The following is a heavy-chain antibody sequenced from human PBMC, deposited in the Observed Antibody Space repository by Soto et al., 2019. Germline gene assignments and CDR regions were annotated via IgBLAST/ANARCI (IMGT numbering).Heavy chain of an antibody. CDR1: GGSISNGGYY. J-gene: IGHJ4*02. V-gene: IGHV4-31*02. CDR3: ARTDSSSWHGRALY. Sequence: PSETLSLTWTVSGGSISNGGYYWSWIRQHPGKGLEWIGYIYYSGSTYYNPSLKSRVTISVDTSKNQFSLKLSSVTAADTAVYYCARTDSSSWHGRALYWGQGTLVTVSS. CDR2: IYYSGST. D-gene: IGHD6-13*01.